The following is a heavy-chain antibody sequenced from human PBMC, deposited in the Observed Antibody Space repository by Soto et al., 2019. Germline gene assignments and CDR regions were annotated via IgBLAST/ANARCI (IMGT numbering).Heavy chain of an antibody. Sequence: SETLSLTCNVSGGSINSYYWNWTRQPPGKGLEWIAYIYYNGNTDSNPSLESRVTISLDTPKNQLSLKLSSVTATDTVVYYCARGYHRYSYANFDYWGKGILVTVAS. V-gene: IGHV4-59*01. D-gene: IGHD5-18*01. J-gene: IGHJ4*02. CDR2: IYYNGNT. CDR1: GGSINSYY. CDR3: ARGYHRYSYANFDY.